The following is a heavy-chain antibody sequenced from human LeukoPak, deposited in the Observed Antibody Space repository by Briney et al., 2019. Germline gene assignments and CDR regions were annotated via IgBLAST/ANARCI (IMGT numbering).Heavy chain of an antibody. CDR3: ARSTTIFGVVIIGWFDP. CDR2: IIPILGIA. D-gene: IGHD3-3*01. V-gene: IGHV1-69*02. CDR1: GGTFSSYT. Sequence: GSSVKVSCKASGGTFSSYTISWVRQAPGQGLEWMGRIIPILGIANYAQKFQGRVTITADKSTSTAYMELSSLRSEDTAVYYCARSTTIFGVVIIGWFDPWGQGTLVTVSS. J-gene: IGHJ5*02.